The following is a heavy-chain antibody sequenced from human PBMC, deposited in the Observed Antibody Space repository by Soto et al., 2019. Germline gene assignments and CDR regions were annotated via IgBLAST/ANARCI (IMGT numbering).Heavy chain of an antibody. CDR1: GGSFSGYY. D-gene: IGHD2-21*01. CDR3: ARDWVISAWTKTKYYSYGMDV. J-gene: IGHJ6*02. CDR2: INHRGST. Sequence: PSETLSLTCAVYGGSFSGYYWSWIRQPPGKGLEWIGEINHRGSTNDKPSLKSRVTISVDTSKNQFSLKLSSVTAADTAVYYCARDWVISAWTKTKYYSYGMDVWGQGTTVTVSS. V-gene: IGHV4-34*01.